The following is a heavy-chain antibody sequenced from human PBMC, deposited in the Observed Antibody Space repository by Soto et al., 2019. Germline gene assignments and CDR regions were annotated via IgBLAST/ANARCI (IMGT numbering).Heavy chain of an antibody. CDR2: ISSSPSYI. J-gene: IGHJ4*02. Sequence: EVQLVESGGGLVKPGGSLRLSCAASGFTLSSYSMNWVRQAPGKGLEWVSSISSSPSYIYYADSVKGRFTISRDNAKNSLYLQMNGLRAEDTAVYYCARDSSLVAGDYARLDYWGQGTLVTVSS. CDR1: GFTLSSYS. V-gene: IGHV3-21*01. CDR3: ARDSSLVAGDYARLDY. D-gene: IGHD4-17*01.